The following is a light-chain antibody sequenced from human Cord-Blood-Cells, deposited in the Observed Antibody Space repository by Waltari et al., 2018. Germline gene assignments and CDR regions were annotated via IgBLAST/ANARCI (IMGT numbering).Light chain of an antibody. Sequence: SPGDQATLSCRASQSVSSNLAWYQQKPGQAPRLLIYGASTRATGIPARFSGSGSGTESTLTISSLQSEDFAVYYCQQYNNWYTFGQGTKLEIK. CDR2: GAS. V-gene: IGKV3-15*01. J-gene: IGKJ2*01. CDR3: QQYNNWYT. CDR1: QSVSSN.